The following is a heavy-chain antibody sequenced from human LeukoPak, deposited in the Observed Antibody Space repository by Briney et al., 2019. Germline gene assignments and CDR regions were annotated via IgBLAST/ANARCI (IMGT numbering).Heavy chain of an antibody. D-gene: IGHD7-27*01. CDR3: ASNTGTVFDY. CDR1: GGSISSYY. CDR2: VYYSGST. J-gene: IGHJ4*02. V-gene: IGHV4-59*01. Sequence: SETLSLTCTVSGGSISSYYWSWIRQPPGKGLEWIGYVYYSGSTNYNPSLKSRVTISLEMSKHQFSLNLTSVTAADTAVYYCASNTGTVFDYWGQGALVTVSS.